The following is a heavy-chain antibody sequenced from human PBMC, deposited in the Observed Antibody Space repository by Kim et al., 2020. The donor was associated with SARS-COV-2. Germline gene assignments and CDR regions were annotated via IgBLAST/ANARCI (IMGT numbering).Heavy chain of an antibody. CDR2: INPNSGGT. J-gene: IGHJ4*02. V-gene: IGHV1-2*06. CDR1: GYTFTGYY. Sequence: ASVKVSCKASGYTFTGYYMHWVRQAPGQGLEWMGRINPNSGGTNYAQKFQGRVTMTRDTSISTAYMELSRLRSDDTAVYYCASFIAVAGTVFDYWGQGTLVTVSS. D-gene: IGHD6-19*01. CDR3: ASFIAVAGTVFDY.